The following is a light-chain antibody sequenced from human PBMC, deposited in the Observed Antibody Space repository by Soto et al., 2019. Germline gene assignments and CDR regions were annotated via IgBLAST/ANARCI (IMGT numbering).Light chain of an antibody. CDR2: GAS. CDR3: QQYDSSFFT. V-gene: IGKV3-20*01. CDR1: QSVASSY. Sequence: EVVLTQSPGTLSLSPGERVTLSCRASQSVASSYLAWYQQKPGRAPRLLIYGASTRASGVPDRFSGSGSGTDFTLTISRLEPEDSAVYYCQQYDSSFFTFGPGTKVEIK. J-gene: IGKJ3*01.